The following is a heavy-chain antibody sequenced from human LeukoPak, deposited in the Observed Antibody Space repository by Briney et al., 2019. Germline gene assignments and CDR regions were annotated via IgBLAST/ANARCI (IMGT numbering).Heavy chain of an antibody. CDR2: IRPSGGRA. J-gene: IGHJ4*02. CDR3: AREPPESFRFDY. Sequence: GASVKISCKASGYTFTSYHIHWVRQAPGQGLEWMGIIRPSGGRASYPQNFQGRVTMTMDMSASTVHMELSSLTSEDTAMYYCAREPPESFRFDYWGQGAPVTVSS. D-gene: IGHD3-16*02. CDR1: GYTFTSYH. V-gene: IGHV1-46*01.